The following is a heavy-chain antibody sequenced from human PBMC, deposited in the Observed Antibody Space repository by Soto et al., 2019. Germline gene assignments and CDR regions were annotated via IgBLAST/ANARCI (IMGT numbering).Heavy chain of an antibody. CDR1: GFTFSSYG. V-gene: IGHV3-30*18. D-gene: IGHD6-19*01. CDR2: ISYDGSNK. J-gene: IGHJ4*02. CDR3: AKDTVAGLFDY. Sequence: GGSLRLSCAASGFTFSSYGMHWVRQAPGKGLEWVAVISYDGSNKYYADSVKGRFTISRDNSKNTLYLQMNSLRAEDTAVYYCAKDTVAGLFDYWGQGTLVTVSS.